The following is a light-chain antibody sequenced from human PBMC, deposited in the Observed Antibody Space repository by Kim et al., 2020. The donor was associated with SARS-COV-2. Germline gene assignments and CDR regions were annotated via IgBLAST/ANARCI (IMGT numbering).Light chain of an antibody. Sequence: ASVGDRVTITCQASQDINNHLNWYQQKPGKAPKLLIYDASTLQTGVPSRFSGSGSETDFTFTITTLQPEDFASYYCQQYDNLPLTFGGGTKVDIK. J-gene: IGKJ4*01. CDR1: QDINNH. CDR2: DAS. CDR3: QQYDNLPLT. V-gene: IGKV1-33*01.